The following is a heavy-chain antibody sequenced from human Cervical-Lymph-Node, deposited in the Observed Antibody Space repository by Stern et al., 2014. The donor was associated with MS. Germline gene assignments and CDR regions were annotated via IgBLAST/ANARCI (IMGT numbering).Heavy chain of an antibody. D-gene: IGHD3-10*01. CDR3: AREELKMVRGVIVKVFDY. J-gene: IGHJ4*02. V-gene: IGHV3-11*01. CDR2: ISSSGATI. CDR1: GFTFSDYY. Sequence: MHLVESGGGLVKAGGSLRLSCAASGFTFSDYYMSWLRQAPGKGLECVSYISSSGATIYYADSVKGRFSISRDNAKNSLDLQMNSLRAEDTAVYYCAREELKMVRGVIVKVFDYWAQGTLVTVSS.